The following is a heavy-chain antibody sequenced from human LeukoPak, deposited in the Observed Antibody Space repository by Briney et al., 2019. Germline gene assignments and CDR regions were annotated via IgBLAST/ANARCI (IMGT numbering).Heavy chain of an antibody. CDR3: AKDHPDSSGHY. V-gene: IGHV3-7*01. J-gene: IGHJ4*02. CDR2: IKEDGNEK. CDR1: GLTFSNYW. D-gene: IGHD3-22*01. Sequence: GGSLRLSCAASGLTFSNYWMSWVRQAPGKGLEWVANIKEDGNEKYYVDSVKGRFTISRDNAKKSLYLQMNSLRAEDTAVYYCAKDHPDSSGHYWGQGTLVTVSS.